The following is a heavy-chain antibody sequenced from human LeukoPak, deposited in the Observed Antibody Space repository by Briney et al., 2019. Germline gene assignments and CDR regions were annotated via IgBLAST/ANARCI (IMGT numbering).Heavy chain of an antibody. V-gene: IGHV3-33*06. Sequence: GGSLRLSCAASGFTFSSYGMHWVRQAPGKGLEWVAVIWYDGSNKYYADSVKGRFTISRDNSKNTLYLQMNSLRAEDTAVYYCAKGAIGSGSYLNDYWGQGTLVTVSS. CDR1: GFTFSSYG. CDR3: AKGAIGSGSYLNDY. D-gene: IGHD3-10*01. CDR2: IWYDGSNK. J-gene: IGHJ4*02.